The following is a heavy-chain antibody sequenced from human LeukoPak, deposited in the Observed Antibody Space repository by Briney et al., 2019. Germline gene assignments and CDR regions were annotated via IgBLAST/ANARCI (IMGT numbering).Heavy chain of an antibody. J-gene: IGHJ4*02. CDR2: ISAYNGNT. D-gene: IGHD6-13*01. CDR3: ARASSSSWDLGY. V-gene: IGHV1-18*01. CDR1: GYTFTSYG. Sequence: ASVKVSCKASGYTFTSYGISWVRQAPGQGLEWMGWISAYNGNTNYAQKLQGRVTMTTDTSTSTAYMELSSLRSEDTAVYYCARASSSSWDLGYWGQGTLVTVSS.